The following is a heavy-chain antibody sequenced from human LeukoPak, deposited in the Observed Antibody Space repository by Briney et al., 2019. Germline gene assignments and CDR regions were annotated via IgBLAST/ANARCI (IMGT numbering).Heavy chain of an antibody. V-gene: IGHV3-33*01. J-gene: IGHJ4*02. D-gene: IGHD3-16*01. CDR2: IWYDGSNK. CDR1: GFTFSSYG. Sequence: GGSLRLSCAASGFTFSSYGMHWVRQAPGKGLEWVAVIWYDGSNKYYADSVKGRFTISRDNSKNTLYLQMNCLRAEDTAVYYCARDKLRGSQNSFDYWGQGTLVTVSS. CDR3: ARDKLRGSQNSFDY.